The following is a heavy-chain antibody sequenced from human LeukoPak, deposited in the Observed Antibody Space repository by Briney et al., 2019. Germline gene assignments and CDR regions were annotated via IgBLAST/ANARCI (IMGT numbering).Heavy chain of an antibody. CDR2: INHNGNVN. D-gene: IGHD3-16*01. V-gene: IGHV3-7*03. CDR3: ARGGGLDV. J-gene: IGHJ6*02. CDR1: GFTFSSYW. Sequence: GGSLRLSCAASGFTFSSYWMNWARQAPGKGLEWVASINHNGNVNYYVDSVKGRFTISRDNAKKSLYLQMSNLRAEDTAVYFCARGGGLDVWGQGATVTVSS.